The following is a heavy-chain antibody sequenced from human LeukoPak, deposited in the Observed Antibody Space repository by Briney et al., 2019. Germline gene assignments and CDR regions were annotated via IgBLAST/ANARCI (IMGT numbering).Heavy chain of an antibody. CDR1: GGSFSGYY. Sequence: SETLSLTCAVYGGSFSGYYWSWIRQPPGKGLEWIWEINHSGSTNYNPSLKSRVTISIDTAQNQFSLKLRSVPAADTAVFCCASSRLEQLLLSSWGYYYYMDVWGKGTTVSVSS. CDR3: ASSRLEQLLLSSWGYYYYMDV. V-gene: IGHV4-34*01. J-gene: IGHJ6*03. CDR2: INHSGST. D-gene: IGHD2-21*01.